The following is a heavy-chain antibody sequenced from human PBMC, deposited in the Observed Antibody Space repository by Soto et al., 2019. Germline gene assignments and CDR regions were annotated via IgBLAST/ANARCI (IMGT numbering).Heavy chain of an antibody. Sequence: QVQLQQWGAGLLKPSETLSLTCAVYGGSFSGYYWSWIRQPPGKGLEWIGEINHSGSTNYNPSLKSRVTLSVDTSKNQFSLKLSSVTAADTAVYYCARGRYFDWLTFDYWGQGTLVTVSS. D-gene: IGHD3-9*01. CDR1: GGSFSGYY. CDR2: INHSGST. CDR3: ARGRYFDWLTFDY. J-gene: IGHJ4*02. V-gene: IGHV4-34*01.